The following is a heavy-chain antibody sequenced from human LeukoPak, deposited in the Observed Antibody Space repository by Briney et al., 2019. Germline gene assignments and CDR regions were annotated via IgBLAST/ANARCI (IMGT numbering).Heavy chain of an antibody. V-gene: IGHV1-18*01. CDR1: GYTFTSYG. Sequence: ASVKVSCKASGYTFTSYGISWVRQAPGQGLEWMGWISAYNGNTNYAQTLQGRVTMTTDTSTSTPYMELRSLRSDDTAVYYCGRAGRELPNWFDPWGQETLVTVSS. CDR3: GRAGRELPNWFDP. CDR2: ISAYNGNT. D-gene: IGHD1-26*01. J-gene: IGHJ5*02.